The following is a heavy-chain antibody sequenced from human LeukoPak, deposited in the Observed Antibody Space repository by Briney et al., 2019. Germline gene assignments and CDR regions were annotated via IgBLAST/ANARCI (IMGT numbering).Heavy chain of an antibody. CDR2: VNPDGNEK. D-gene: IGHD5-18*01. V-gene: IGHV3-7*01. CDR1: GFIFSSYW. J-gene: IGHJ4*02. CDR3: AKDLGGYSYGSLDY. Sequence: GGSLRLSCAASGFIFSSYWMSWVRQAPGKGLEWVAKVNPDGNEKYYVDSVRGRLTISKDNPKNSVYLQMDSLKAEDTAVYYCAKDLGGYSYGSLDYWGQGTLVTVSS.